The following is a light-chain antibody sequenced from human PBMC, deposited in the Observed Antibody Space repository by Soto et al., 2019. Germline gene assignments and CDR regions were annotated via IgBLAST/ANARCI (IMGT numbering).Light chain of an antibody. CDR2: DAS. CDR1: QGIANY. J-gene: IGKJ2*01. Sequence: DIQMTQSPSSLSASVGDRVTTTCQASQGIANYLNWYQQKPGKAPKVLIYDASSLEKGVPSRFSGSGSGTDFTFTISSLQPEDIATYYCQQYDDLLPTFGQGTKLEIK. CDR3: QQYDDLLPT. V-gene: IGKV1-33*01.